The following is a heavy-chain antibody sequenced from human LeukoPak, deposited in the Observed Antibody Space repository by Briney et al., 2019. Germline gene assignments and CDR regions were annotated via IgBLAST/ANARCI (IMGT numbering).Heavy chain of an antibody. CDR2: ISYDGITK. J-gene: IGHJ2*01. CDR3: ARDAGAVAGTTYWYFDL. V-gene: IGHV3-30*14. D-gene: IGHD6-19*01. CDR1: GFTFSTYA. Sequence: GGSLTLSCAASGFTFSTYAIHWVRQAPGRGLEWVAYISYDGITKYYADSVKGRFTISRDNSENILYIQMNSLRVEDTAVYYCARDAGAVAGTTYWYFDLWGRGTLVIVSS.